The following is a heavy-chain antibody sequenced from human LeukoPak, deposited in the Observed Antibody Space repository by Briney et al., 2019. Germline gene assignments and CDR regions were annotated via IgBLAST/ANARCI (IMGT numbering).Heavy chain of an antibody. CDR1: GFTFSSSA. CDR3: AKAPGGIVGY. Sequence: GGSLRLSCAASGFTFSSSAMSWVRQAPGKGLEWVSSISGSAGSTYYADSVKGRFTISRDNSKNTLYLQMNSLTAEDTAVYFCAKAPGGIVGYWGQGTLVTVSS. CDR2: ISGSAGST. J-gene: IGHJ4*02. D-gene: IGHD3-16*01. V-gene: IGHV3-23*01.